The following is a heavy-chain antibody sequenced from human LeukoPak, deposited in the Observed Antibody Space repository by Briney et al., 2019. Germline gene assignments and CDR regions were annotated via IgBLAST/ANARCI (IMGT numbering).Heavy chain of an antibody. V-gene: IGHV3-23*01. CDR3: AKGQRYDFWSGYLDY. CDR1: GFTFSSYA. CDR2: ISGSGGST. Sequence: GGSLRLSCAASGFTFSSYAMSWVRQAPGKGLEWVSAISGSGGSTYYADSVKGRFTISRDNSKNTLYLQMNSLRAEDTAVHYCAKGQRYDFWSGYLDYWGQGTLVTVSS. J-gene: IGHJ4*02. D-gene: IGHD3-3*01.